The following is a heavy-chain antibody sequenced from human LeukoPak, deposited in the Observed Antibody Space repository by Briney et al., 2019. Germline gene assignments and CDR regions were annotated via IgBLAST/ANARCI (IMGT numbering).Heavy chain of an antibody. J-gene: IGHJ5*02. D-gene: IGHD2-2*01. Sequence: ASVKVSCKTSRYTFTDYDVNWVRQAPGQGRERMGCIHPRSGYSESAQGFQSRLSMTSDVSTDTAYMELSTLTSDDTAVYYCARVTSGMRYNWFDPWGQGTLIIVSS. CDR3: ARVTSGMRYNWFDP. CDR2: IHPRSGYS. CDR1: RYTFTDYD. V-gene: IGHV1-8*01.